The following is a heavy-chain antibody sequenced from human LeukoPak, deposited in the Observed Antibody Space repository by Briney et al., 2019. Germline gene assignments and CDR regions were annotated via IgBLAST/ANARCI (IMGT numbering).Heavy chain of an antibody. J-gene: IGHJ3*02. CDR1: GFTSSSYA. V-gene: IGHV3-23*01. CDR3: AKGHWSGGSCYCAIDI. CDR2: LCGSGGST. D-gene: IGHD2-15*01. Sequence: GGSLRLSCAASGFTSSSYAMSWVRQAPGKGLEWVSVLCGSGGSTYYADSAKGRFTISRDNSKNTLYLQMNSLRAEDTAVYYCAKGHWSGGSCYCAIDIWGHGTMITVSS.